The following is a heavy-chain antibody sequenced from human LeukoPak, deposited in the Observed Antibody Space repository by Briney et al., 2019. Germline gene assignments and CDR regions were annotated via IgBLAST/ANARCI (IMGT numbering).Heavy chain of an antibody. J-gene: IGHJ4*02. Sequence: SETLSLTCAVYGGSFSDYYWSWIRQPPGKGLEWIGEINHSGSTNYNPSLKSRVTISVDTSKNQFSLKLSSVTAADTAVYYCARGGKGVVVIDYWGQGTLVTVSS. D-gene: IGHD3-22*01. CDR3: ARGGKGVVVIDY. CDR1: GGSFSDYY. V-gene: IGHV4-34*01. CDR2: INHSGST.